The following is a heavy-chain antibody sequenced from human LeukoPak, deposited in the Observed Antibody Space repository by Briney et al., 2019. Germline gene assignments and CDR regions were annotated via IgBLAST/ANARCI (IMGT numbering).Heavy chain of an antibody. Sequence: ASVKVSCKASGYTFTGYYMHWVRQAPGQGLEWMGWINPNSGGTNYAQKFQGRVTMTRDTSISTAYMELSRLRSDDTAVYYCARDPGYYDSSGYFDYWGQGTLVTVPS. CDR3: ARDPGYYDSSGYFDY. J-gene: IGHJ4*02. V-gene: IGHV1-2*02. CDR2: INPNSGGT. CDR1: GYTFTGYY. D-gene: IGHD3-22*01.